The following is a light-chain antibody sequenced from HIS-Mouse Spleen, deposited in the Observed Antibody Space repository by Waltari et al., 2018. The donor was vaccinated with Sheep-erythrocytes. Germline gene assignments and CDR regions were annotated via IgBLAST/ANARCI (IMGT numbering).Light chain of an antibody. V-gene: IGLV3-1*01. CDR3: QAWDSSIVV. CDR1: KLGDKY. J-gene: IGLJ2*01. CDR2: QDT. Sequence: SSELTQPPSVSVSPGQTASITCSGDKLGDKYACWYQQKPGQSPVLVIYQDTKRPSGIHELFSGSNSGNTATLTISGTQAMDEADYYCQAWDSSIVVVGGGTKLTVL.